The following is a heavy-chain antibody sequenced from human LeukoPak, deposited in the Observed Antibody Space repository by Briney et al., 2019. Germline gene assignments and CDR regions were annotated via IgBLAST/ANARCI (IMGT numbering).Heavy chain of an antibody. D-gene: IGHD5-24*01. CDR2: IYYSGST. Sequence: SETLSLTCAVYGGSFSGSYWSWIRQPPGKGLEWIGYIYYSGSTNYNPSLKSRVTISVDTSKNQFSLKLSSVTAADTAVYYCAGGVEMATIIDYWGQGTLVTVSS. V-gene: IGHV4-59*01. J-gene: IGHJ4*02. CDR3: AGGVEMATIIDY. CDR1: GGSFSGSY.